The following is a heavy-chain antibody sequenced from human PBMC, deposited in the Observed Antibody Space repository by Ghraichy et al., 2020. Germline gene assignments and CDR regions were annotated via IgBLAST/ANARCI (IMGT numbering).Heavy chain of an antibody. Sequence: SQTLSLTCTVSGGSISSSSYYWGWIRQPPGKGLEWIGSIYYSGSTYYNPSLKSRVTISVDTSKNQFSLKLSSVTDADTAVYYCMVHYYYYYGMDVWGQGTTVTASS. CDR1: GGSISSSSYY. CDR3: MVHYYYYYGMDV. J-gene: IGHJ6*02. V-gene: IGHV4-39*01. D-gene: IGHD3-10*01. CDR2: IYYSGST.